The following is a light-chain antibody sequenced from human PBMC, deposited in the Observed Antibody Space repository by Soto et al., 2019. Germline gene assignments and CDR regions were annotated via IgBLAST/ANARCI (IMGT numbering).Light chain of an antibody. CDR3: QSHDSSPSGYV. J-gene: IGLJ1*01. CDR2: ANR. Sequence: QGVRGEPGTGGWAPGGRVTISCTVSSSNIGAGYDVHCYQQLPGTAPKLLIYANRNRPAGVPDRFSASKSGTSASLAITGLQAEDEADYYCQSHDSSPSGYVFGTGTKVTVL. V-gene: IGLV1-40*01. CDR1: SSNIGAGYD.